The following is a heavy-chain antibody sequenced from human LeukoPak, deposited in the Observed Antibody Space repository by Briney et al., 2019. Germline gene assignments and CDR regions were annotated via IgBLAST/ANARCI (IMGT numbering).Heavy chain of an antibody. V-gene: IGHV4-39*01. D-gene: IGHD2-15*01. CDR3: ASFYCTGGSCYQYFSYYYMDV. Sequence: SETLSLTCTVSGGSISSRSYYWGWIRQPPGKGLEWIGSIYYSGSTYYNPSLQSRVTISVDTSKNQFSLKLNSVTAADTAVYYCASFYCTGGSCYQYFSYYYMDVWGKGTTVTISS. J-gene: IGHJ6*03. CDR1: GGSISSRSYY. CDR2: IYYSGST.